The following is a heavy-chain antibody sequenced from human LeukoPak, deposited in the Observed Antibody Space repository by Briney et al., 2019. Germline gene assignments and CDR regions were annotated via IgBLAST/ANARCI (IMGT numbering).Heavy chain of an antibody. CDR2: SSSNGGS. D-gene: IGHD6-13*01. V-gene: IGHV3-64*04. J-gene: IGHJ4*02. CDR3: AGVGSPIAAAGTVY. Sequence: GGSLRLSCSASGFTLSSYAMHWVRQAPGKGLEYVSGSSSNGGSVYADSVKGRFTTSRDNAKNSLYLQMNSLRAEDTALYYCAGVGSPIAAAGTVYWGQGTLVTVSS. CDR1: GFTLSSYA.